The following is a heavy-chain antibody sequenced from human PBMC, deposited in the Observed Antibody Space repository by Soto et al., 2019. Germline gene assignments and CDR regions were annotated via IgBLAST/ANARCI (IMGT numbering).Heavy chain of an antibody. J-gene: IGHJ4*02. V-gene: IGHV1-3*01. CDR1: GYTFTGYA. Sequence: GASVKVSCKASGYTFTGYAMHWVRQAPGRRLEWMGWINAGNGNTKYSQKFQGRVTITRDTSASTAYMELSSLKSDDTAVCYCARAVAVPADFDYWGQGTLVTVSS. CDR2: INAGNGNT. CDR3: ARAVAVPADFDY. D-gene: IGHD6-19*01.